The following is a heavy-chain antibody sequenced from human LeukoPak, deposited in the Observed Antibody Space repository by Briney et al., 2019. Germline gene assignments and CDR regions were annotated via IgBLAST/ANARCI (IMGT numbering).Heavy chain of an antibody. J-gene: IGHJ4*02. Sequence: GGSLRLSCAASGFTFSSYAMHWVRQAPGKGLVWVAVISYDGSNKYYADSVKGRFTISRDNSKNTLYLQMNSLRAEDTAVYYCARDYYYDSSGFSFDYWGQGTLVTVSS. CDR3: ARDYYYDSSGFSFDY. D-gene: IGHD3-22*01. CDR2: ISYDGSNK. CDR1: GFTFSSYA. V-gene: IGHV3-30*04.